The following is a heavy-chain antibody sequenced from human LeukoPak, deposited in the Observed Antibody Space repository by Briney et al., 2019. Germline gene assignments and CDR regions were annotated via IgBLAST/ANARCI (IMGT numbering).Heavy chain of an antibody. CDR2: ISYSGST. CDR1: GGSISSSRYY. J-gene: IGHJ3*02. D-gene: IGHD3-22*01. CDR3: ARAGKTDSSGYYNDAFDI. V-gene: IGHV4-39*07. Sequence: PSETLSLTCTVSGGSISSSRYYWAWIRQPPGKGLDWIGSISYSGSTYYNSSLKSRLTISVDTSKNQFSLKLSSVTAADTAVYYCARAGKTDSSGYYNDAFDIWGQGTMVTVSS.